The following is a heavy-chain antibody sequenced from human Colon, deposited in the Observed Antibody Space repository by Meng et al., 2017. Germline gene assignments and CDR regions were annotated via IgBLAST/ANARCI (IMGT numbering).Heavy chain of an antibody. D-gene: IGHD6-19*01. CDR1: EFTFTSYT. J-gene: IGHJ4*02. V-gene: IGHV3-23*01. Sequence: GGSLRLSCAASEFTFTSYTMTWVRQAPGKGLEWVSAISASGGDTVSPDSVKGRFTITRDNSKNTLYLEMNSLRAEDTTMYYFAKAISRGPIRTIDNWGQGTQVTVSS. CDR2: ISASGGDT. CDR3: AKAISRGPIRTIDN.